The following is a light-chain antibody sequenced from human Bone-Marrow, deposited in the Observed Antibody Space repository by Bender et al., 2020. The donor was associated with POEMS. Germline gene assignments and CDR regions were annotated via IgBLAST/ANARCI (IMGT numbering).Light chain of an antibody. V-gene: IGLV1-47*01. J-gene: IGLJ2*01. CDR3: QSYDSRLSVI. CDR1: SSSIGSNS. Sequence: QSVLTQPPSTSATPGQRVTISCSGSSSSIGSNSVYWYRQVPGMAPQLIIFRNNQRPSGVPDRFSGSKSGTSASLAISGLQSEDEADYYCQSYDSRLSVIFGGGTKVTVL. CDR2: RNN.